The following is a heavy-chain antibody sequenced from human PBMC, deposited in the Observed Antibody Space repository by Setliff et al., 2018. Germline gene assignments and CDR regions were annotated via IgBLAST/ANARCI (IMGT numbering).Heavy chain of an antibody. CDR1: GFTFSNYT. CDR2: ISSSSSYI. Sequence: GGSLRLSCVASGFTFSNYTINWVRQAPGKGLEWVSSISSSSSYIYYTDSVKGRFAISRDNAKNSLYLQMNSLRAEDTAVYYCARDPPWELRYFDLWGRGTLVTVSS. J-gene: IGHJ2*01. CDR3: ARDPPWELRYFDL. D-gene: IGHD1-26*01. V-gene: IGHV3-21*01.